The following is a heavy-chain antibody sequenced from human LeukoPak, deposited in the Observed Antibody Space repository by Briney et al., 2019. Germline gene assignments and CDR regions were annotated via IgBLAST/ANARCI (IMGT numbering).Heavy chain of an antibody. CDR3: ARAAAGGDYGGLYYGMDV. V-gene: IGHV1-69*13. CDR2: IIPIFGTA. Sequence: SVKVSCKASGGTFSSYAISWVRQAPGQGLEWMGGIIPIFGTANYAQKFQGRVTITADESTSTAYMELSSLRSEDTAVYYCARAAAGGDYGGLYYGMDVWGQGTTVTVSS. D-gene: IGHD4-17*01. CDR1: GGTFSSYA. J-gene: IGHJ6*02.